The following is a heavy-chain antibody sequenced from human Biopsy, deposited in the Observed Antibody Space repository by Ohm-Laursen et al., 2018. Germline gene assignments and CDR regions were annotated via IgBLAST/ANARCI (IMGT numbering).Heavy chain of an antibody. CDR1: GDSLSSGPDN. J-gene: IGHJ4*02. CDR2: IYSGGNT. V-gene: IGHV4-61*01. D-gene: IGHD6-19*01. CDR3: ARGRRTSGWPYSAN. Sequence: TLSLTCTVSGDSLSSGPDNWSWIRQPPGQGLEYIGFIYSGGNTNYNPSLQNRVTMSVDTSKNQFSLKLSSVIAADTAVYYCARGRRTSGWPYSANWGQGTLVIVSS.